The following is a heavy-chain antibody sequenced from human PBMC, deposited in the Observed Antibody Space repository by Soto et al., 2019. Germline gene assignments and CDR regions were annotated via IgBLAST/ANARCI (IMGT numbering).Heavy chain of an antibody. D-gene: IGHD3-10*01. CDR3: VRKEEVLRGVLSVDL. J-gene: IGHJ5*02. CDR1: GYPFTSYG. Sequence: ASVKVSCKASGYPFTSYGLSWVRQAPGQGLEWMGWISAYNGNTKYAQKVQDRDTMTTDTPTNTADMELRSLRSDDTAVYYCVRKEEVLRGVLSVDLWGQGTLVTVCS. CDR2: ISAYNGNT. V-gene: IGHV1-18*01.